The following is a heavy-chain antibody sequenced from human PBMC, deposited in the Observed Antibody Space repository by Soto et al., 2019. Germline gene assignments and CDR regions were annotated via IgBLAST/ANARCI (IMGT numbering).Heavy chain of an antibody. V-gene: IGHV4-30-2*01. CDR3: ARASSSDWFDP. CDR1: GGSISSGGYS. Sequence: QLQLQESGSGLVKPSQTLSLTCGVSGGSISSGGYSWSWIRQPPGKGLEWIGYIYHSGSTYYNPSLKSRVTISLARSKNQFSLKLSSVTAADTAVYYCARASSSDWFDPWGQGTLVTVSS. CDR2: IYHSGST. J-gene: IGHJ5*02. D-gene: IGHD6-6*01.